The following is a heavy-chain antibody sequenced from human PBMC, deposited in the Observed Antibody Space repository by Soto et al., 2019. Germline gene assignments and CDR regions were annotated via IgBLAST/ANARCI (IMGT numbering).Heavy chain of an antibody. CDR1: GGSFRGYF. Sequence: SETLSLTCAVSGGSFRGYFWSWIRQSPAKGLEWIGEINDSGNTYYNPSFKSRLTISVDTSTSQISLRLTSVTAADSAVYYCQGGDFWGQGTRVTVSS. V-gene: IGHV4-34*01. CDR2: INDSGNT. J-gene: IGHJ4*02. CDR3: QGGDF. D-gene: IGHD3-16*01.